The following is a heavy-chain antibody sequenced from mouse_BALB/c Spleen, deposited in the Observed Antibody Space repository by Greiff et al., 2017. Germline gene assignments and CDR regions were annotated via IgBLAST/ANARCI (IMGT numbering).Heavy chain of an antibody. D-gene: IGHD2-14*01. CDR1: GFNIKDTY. CDR2: IDPANGNT. Sequence: VQLQQSGAELVKPGASVKLSCTASGFNIKDTYMHWVKQRPEQGLEWIGRIDPANGNTKYDPKFQGKATITADTSSNTAYLQLSSLTSEDTAVYYCAGDRYDVRWYFDVWGAGTTVTVSS. J-gene: IGHJ1*01. CDR3: AGDRYDVRWYFDV. V-gene: IGHV14-3*02.